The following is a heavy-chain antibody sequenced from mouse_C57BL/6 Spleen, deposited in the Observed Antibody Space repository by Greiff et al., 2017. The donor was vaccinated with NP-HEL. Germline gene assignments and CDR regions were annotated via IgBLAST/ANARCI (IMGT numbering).Heavy chain of an antibody. J-gene: IGHJ3*01. V-gene: IGHV1-72*01. D-gene: IGHD2-4*01. CDR3: ARWAMGDYDWFAY. CDR2: IDPNSGGT. CDR1: GYTFTSYW. Sequence: VKLQQPGAELVKPGASVKLSCKASGYTFTSYWMHWVKQRPGRGLEWIGRIDPNSGGTKYNEKFKSKATLTVDKPSSTAYMQLSSLTSEDSAVYYCARWAMGDYDWFAYWGQGTLVTVSA.